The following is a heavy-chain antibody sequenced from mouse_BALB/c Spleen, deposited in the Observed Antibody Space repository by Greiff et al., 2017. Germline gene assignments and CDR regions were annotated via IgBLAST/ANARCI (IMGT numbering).Heavy chain of an antibody. Sequence: VQLKESGGGLVQPGGSRKLSCAASGFTFSSFGMHWVRQAPEKGLEWVAYISSGSSTIHYADTVKGRFTISRDNPKNTLFLQMTSLRSEDTAMYYCARGGWGNYYFDYWGQGTTLTVSS. D-gene: IGHD2-1*01. CDR2: ISSGSSTI. J-gene: IGHJ2*01. CDR1: GFTFSSFG. CDR3: ARGGWGNYYFDY. V-gene: IGHV5-17*02.